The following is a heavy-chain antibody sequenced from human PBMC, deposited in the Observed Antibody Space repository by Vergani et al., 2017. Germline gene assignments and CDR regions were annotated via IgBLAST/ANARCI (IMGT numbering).Heavy chain of an antibody. D-gene: IGHD2-8*01. V-gene: IGHV4-34*09. CDR3: ARGDIVLMVYAMSWFDP. J-gene: IGHJ5*02. CDR2: INHSGST. CDR1: GGSFSGYY. Sequence: QVQLQESGPGLVKPSQTLSLTCAVYGGSFSGYYWSWIRQPPGKGLEWIGEINHSGSTNYNPSLKSRVTISVDTSKNQFSLKLSSVTAADTAVYYCARGDIVLMVYAMSWFDPWGQGTLVTVSS.